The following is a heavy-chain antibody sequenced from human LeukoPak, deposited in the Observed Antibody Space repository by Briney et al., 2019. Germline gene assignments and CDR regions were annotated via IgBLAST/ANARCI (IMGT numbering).Heavy chain of an antibody. CDR1: GFTFSSYA. CDR3: AKDRSYYGSGSNSYMDV. CDR2: ISGSGGST. Sequence: GGSLRLSCAASGFTFSSYAMSWVRQAPGKGLEWVSAISGSGGSTYYADSVKGRFTISRDNSKNTLYLQMNSLGAEDTAVYYCAKDRSYYGSGSNSYMDVWGKGTTVTISS. V-gene: IGHV3-23*01. J-gene: IGHJ6*03. D-gene: IGHD3-10*01.